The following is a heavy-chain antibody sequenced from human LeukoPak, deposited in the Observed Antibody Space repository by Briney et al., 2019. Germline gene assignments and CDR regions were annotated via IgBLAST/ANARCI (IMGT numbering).Heavy chain of an antibody. CDR2: IYTSGSS. CDR1: GASISDYY. D-gene: IGHD4-17*01. V-gene: IGHV4-4*07. J-gene: IGHJ6*03. CDR3: ARDSHGDYGYHYYMDV. Sequence: PSETLSLICTVSGASISDYYWSWIRQPAGKGLEWIGHIYTSGSSNYNPSLKSRVTMSTDTSKNQFSLNLSSMTAADTAVYYCARDSHGDYGYHYYMDVWGKGTTVTVSS.